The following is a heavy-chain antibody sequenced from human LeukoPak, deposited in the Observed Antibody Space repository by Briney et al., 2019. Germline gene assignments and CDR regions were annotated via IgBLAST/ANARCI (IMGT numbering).Heavy chain of an antibody. Sequence: HPGGSLRLSCAASGFTFSAFGMPWVRQAPGKGLEGVTFIPYDGSDKYYADSVKGRFTISRDNSKNTLYLQMNNMRTEDTAVYYCAREALGWSPPDIWGQGTTVTVSS. CDR2: IPYDGSDK. J-gene: IGHJ3*02. CDR3: AREALGWSPPDI. CDR1: GFTFSAFG. D-gene: IGHD3-16*01. V-gene: IGHV3-30*19.